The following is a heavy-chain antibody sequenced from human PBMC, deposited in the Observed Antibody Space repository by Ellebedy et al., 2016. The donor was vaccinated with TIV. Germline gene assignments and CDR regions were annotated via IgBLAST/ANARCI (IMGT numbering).Heavy chain of an antibody. D-gene: IGHD6-19*01. Sequence: GESLKISCAASGFTFSSYAMHWVRQAPGKGLEWVAVISYDGSNKYYADSVKGRFTISRDNSKNTLYLQMNSLRAEDTAVYYCATVAGNFQHWGQGTLVTVSS. CDR2: ISYDGSNK. J-gene: IGHJ1*01. V-gene: IGHV3-30-3*01. CDR3: ATVAGNFQH. CDR1: GFTFSSYA.